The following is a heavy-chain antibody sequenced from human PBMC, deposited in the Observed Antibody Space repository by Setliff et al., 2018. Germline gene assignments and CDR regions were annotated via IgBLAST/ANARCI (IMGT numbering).Heavy chain of an antibody. CDR3: ATFEHDSNAYPRYFDQ. Sequence: ALRLSCAASGFTFGDFAMTWVRQAPGKGLEWVSGIGGRGISTYYADSVKGRFIISRDNSENTLYLQMNSLRAEDTAVYYCATFEHDSNAYPRYFDQWGLGTLVTVSS. V-gene: IGHV3-23*01. J-gene: IGHJ4*02. CDR2: IGGRGIST. D-gene: IGHD3-22*01. CDR1: GFTFGDFA.